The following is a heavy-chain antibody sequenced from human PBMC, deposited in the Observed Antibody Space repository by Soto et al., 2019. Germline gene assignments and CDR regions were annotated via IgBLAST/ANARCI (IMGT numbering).Heavy chain of an antibody. V-gene: IGHV3-48*01. CDR1: GFILSDCA. Sequence: XSLRLGYATSGFILSDCAVHWVLQAPGKGLEWVSYISSSSSVIDYADSVKGRFTVSRDNARNSLYLQMNSTRAEDTAVYYCARRTDYYYYVPDWGQGTLVTVSS. J-gene: IGHJ4*02. CDR2: ISSSSSVI. CDR3: ARRTDYYYYVPD. D-gene: IGHD3-22*01.